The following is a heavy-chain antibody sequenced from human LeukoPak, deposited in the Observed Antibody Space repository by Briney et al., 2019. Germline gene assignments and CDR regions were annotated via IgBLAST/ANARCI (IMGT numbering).Heavy chain of an antibody. CDR3: ARDWSGSTVGNFEY. J-gene: IGHJ4*02. D-gene: IGHD1-26*01. V-gene: IGHV1-18*01. CDR1: GGTFSSYT. CDR2: ISAYNGNT. Sequence: ASVKDSSKPSGGTFSSYTLSWVRQAPGQGLECMGWISAYNGNTHYAQNLQGRVTMTPETSPRTPYMELRSLRYDDTVVYYCARDWSGSTVGNFEYWGQGTLVTVSS.